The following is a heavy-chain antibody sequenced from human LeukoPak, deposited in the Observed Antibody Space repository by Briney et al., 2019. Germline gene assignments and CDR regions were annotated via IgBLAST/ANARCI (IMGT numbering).Heavy chain of an antibody. J-gene: IGHJ5*02. CDR1: GGSFSGYY. D-gene: IGHD1-26*01. Sequence: PSETLSLTCAVYGGSFSGYYWSWIRQPPGKGLEWIGEINHSGSTNYNPSLKSRVTISVDTSKNQFSLKLSSVTAADTAVYYCARGGRSGNWFDPWGQGTLVSLSS. CDR2: INHSGST. V-gene: IGHV4-34*01. CDR3: ARGGRSGNWFDP.